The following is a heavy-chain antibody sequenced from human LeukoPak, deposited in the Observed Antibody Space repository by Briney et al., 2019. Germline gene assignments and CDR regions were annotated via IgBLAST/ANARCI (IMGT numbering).Heavy chain of an antibody. D-gene: IGHD4-17*01. J-gene: IGHJ4*02. CDR3: ARDLTYGDYPTRFDY. CDR2: ISAYNGNT. V-gene: IGHV1-18*01. CDR1: GYTFTSYG. Sequence: ASVKVSCKASGYTFTSYGISWVRQAPGQGLEWMGWISAYNGNTNYAQKLQGRVTMTTDTSTSTAYMELRSLRSDDTAVYYCARDLTYGDYPTRFDYWGQGTLVTVSS.